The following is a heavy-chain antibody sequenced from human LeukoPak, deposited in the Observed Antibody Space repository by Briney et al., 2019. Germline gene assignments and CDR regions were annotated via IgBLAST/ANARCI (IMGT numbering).Heavy chain of an antibody. CDR2: ISYDGSNK. D-gene: IGHD4-17*01. CDR3: AVRATVRAFDI. J-gene: IGHJ3*02. CDR1: GFTFSSYA. Sequence: GGSLRLSCAASGFTFSSYAMHWVRQAPGKGLEWVAVISYDGSNKYYADSVKGRFTISRDNSKNTLYLQMNSLRAEDTAVYYCAVRATVRAFDIWGQGTMVTVSS. V-gene: IGHV3-30*04.